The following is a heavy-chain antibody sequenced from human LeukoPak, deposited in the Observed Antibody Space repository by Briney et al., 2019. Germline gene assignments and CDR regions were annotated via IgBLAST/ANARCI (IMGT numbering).Heavy chain of an antibody. V-gene: IGHV3-21*04. CDR1: GFTFSSYS. CDR3: AKHAYGIAVAGIDY. J-gene: IGHJ4*02. CDR2: ISSSSSYI. D-gene: IGHD6-19*01. Sequence: PGGSLRLSCAASGFTFSSYSMNWVRQAPGKGLEWVSFISSSSSYIYYADSVKGRFTISRDNAKNSLYLQMNSLRAEDTAVYYCAKHAYGIAVAGIDYWGQGTLVTVSS.